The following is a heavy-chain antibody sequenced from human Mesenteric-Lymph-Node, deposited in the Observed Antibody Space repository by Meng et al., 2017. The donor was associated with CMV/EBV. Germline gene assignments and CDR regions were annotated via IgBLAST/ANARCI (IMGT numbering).Heavy chain of an antibody. J-gene: IGHJ4*02. CDR1: CSLSSNGEG. D-gene: IGHD3-10*01. Sequence: CSLSSNGEGVGWSHEPGGKAVGWLALIYWDDDKRHRPSLKSRLTITKDTSKNQVVLKVTSMDPVDTATYFCAYTYCYSSGSYFFDYWGQGTLVTVSS. V-gene: IGHV2-5*02. CDR2: IYWDDDK. CDR3: AYTYCYSSGSYFFDY.